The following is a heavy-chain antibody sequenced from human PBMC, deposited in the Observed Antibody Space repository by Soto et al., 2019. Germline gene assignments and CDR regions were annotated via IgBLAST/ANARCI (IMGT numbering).Heavy chain of an antibody. V-gene: IGHV4-30-2*01. CDR3: ARSYDSSGYFPGQFDY. CDR1: GGSISSGGYS. D-gene: IGHD3-22*01. Sequence: QLQLQESGSGLVKPSQTLSLTCAVSGGSISSGGYSWSWIRQPPGKGLEWIGYIYHSGSTYYNPSLKSRVTISVDRSKNQFSLKLSSVTAADTAVYYCARSYDSSGYFPGQFDYWGQGTLVTVSS. J-gene: IGHJ4*02. CDR2: IYHSGST.